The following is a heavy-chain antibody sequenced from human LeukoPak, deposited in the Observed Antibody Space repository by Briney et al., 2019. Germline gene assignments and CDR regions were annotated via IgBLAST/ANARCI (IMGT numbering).Heavy chain of an antibody. D-gene: IGHD2-2*01. CDR2: IKSKTEGGKT. CDR1: GFTFSNAW. CDR3: TTRAVVPAGRYYYSSYMDV. Sequence: PGGSLTLTCAASGFTFSNAWMSWVRQAPGKGLEWVGRIKSKTEGGKTDYALPVKGRLTISRDDSKTTLYLQMNSLKTEDTAVYYCTTRAVVPAGRYYYSSYMDVWGKGTTVTVSS. J-gene: IGHJ6*03. V-gene: IGHV3-15*01.